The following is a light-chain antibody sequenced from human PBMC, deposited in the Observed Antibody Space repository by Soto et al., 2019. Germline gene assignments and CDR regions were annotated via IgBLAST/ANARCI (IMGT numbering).Light chain of an antibody. Sequence: EIVLTQSPGTLSLSPGERATLSCRASQSVSSTYLAWFQQKPGQAPRLLIYGASSRATGIPDRFSGSGSGTDFTLTISRLEPEDFAVYYCQQCVSSPRTFGQGTKVEIK. J-gene: IGKJ1*01. V-gene: IGKV3-20*01. CDR3: QQCVSSPRT. CDR1: QSVSSTY. CDR2: GAS.